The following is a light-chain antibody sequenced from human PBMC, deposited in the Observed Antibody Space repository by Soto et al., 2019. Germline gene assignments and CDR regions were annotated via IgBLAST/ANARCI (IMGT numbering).Light chain of an antibody. CDR3: QQYGDSPIT. V-gene: IGKV3-15*01. CDR1: QTVISN. CDR2: GAS. Sequence: EIVISQSPTTLSVSPGERATLSCRASQTVISNLAWYQQKPGQAPRLLIYGASTRATGIPARFSGSGSGTEFTLTITGLEPEDFALYYCQQYGDSPITFGQGTRLAI. J-gene: IGKJ5*01.